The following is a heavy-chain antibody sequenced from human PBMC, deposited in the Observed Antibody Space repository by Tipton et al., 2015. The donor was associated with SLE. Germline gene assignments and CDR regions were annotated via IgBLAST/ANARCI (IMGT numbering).Heavy chain of an antibody. CDR2: ISGSGGST. CDR1: GFTFSSYA. CDR3: AKGKGQWLATWAFDI. D-gene: IGHD6-19*01. Sequence: GSLRLSCAASGFTFSSYAMSWVRQAPGKGLEWVSAISGSGGSTYYADSVKGRFTISRDNSKSTLYLQMNSLRAEDTAVYYCAKGKGQWLATWAFDIWGQGTMVTVSS. J-gene: IGHJ3*02. V-gene: IGHV3-23*01.